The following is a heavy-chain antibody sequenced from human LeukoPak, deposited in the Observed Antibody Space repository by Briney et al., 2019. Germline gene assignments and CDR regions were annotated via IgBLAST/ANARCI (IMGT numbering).Heavy chain of an antibody. D-gene: IGHD6-13*01. CDR2: MNPNSGNT. CDR3: AREDSSSCFN. CDR1: GYTFTSYD. J-gene: IGHJ4*02. Sequence: ASVKVSCKASGYTFTSYDINWVRQATGQGLEWMGWMNPNSGNTGYAQKFQGRVTMTRDMSTSTVYMELSSLRSEDTAVYYCAREDSSSCFNWGQGTLVTVSS. V-gene: IGHV1-8*01.